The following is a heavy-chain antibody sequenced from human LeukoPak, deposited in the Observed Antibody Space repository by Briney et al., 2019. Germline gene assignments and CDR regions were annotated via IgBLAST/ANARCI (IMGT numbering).Heavy chain of an antibody. V-gene: IGHV3-23*01. J-gene: IGHJ4*02. Sequence: GGSLRLSCAASGFTFSTYAMSWVRQAPGKGLEWVSAISGSGGSTYYADSVKGRLTISRDNSKNTLYLQMNSLRADDTAVYYCAKGVAMGYYGSGSPVDYWGQGTLVTVSS. CDR1: GFTFSTYA. CDR2: ISGSGGST. CDR3: AKGVAMGYYGSGSPVDY. D-gene: IGHD3-10*01.